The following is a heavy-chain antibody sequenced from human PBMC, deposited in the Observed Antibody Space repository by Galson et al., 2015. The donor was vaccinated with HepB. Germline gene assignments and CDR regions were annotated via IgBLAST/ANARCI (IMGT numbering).Heavy chain of an antibody. Sequence: QSGAEVKKPGESLRISCKGSGYSFTSYWISWVRQMPGKGLERMGRIDPSDSYTNYSPSFQGHVTISADKSISTAYLQWSSLKASDTAMYYCARSPGRGYYDSSGYYYRTWGQGTLVTVSS. J-gene: IGHJ5*02. CDR3: ARSPGRGYYDSSGYYYRT. V-gene: IGHV5-10-1*01. CDR2: IDPSDSYT. CDR1: GYSFTSYW. D-gene: IGHD3-22*01.